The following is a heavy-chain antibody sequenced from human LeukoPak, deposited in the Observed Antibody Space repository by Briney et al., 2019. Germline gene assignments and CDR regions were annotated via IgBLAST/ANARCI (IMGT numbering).Heavy chain of an antibody. D-gene: IGHD4-23*01. J-gene: IGHJ5*02. V-gene: IGHV1-69*05. CDR1: GYTFTGDY. CDR3: ARAHPNGGNLHAWFDP. Sequence: SVKVSCKASGYTFTGDYMHWVRQAPGQGLEWMGGIIPIFGTANYAQKFQGRVTITTDESTSTAYMELSSLRSEDTAVYYCARAHPNGGNLHAWFDPWGQGTLVTVSS. CDR2: IIPIFGTA.